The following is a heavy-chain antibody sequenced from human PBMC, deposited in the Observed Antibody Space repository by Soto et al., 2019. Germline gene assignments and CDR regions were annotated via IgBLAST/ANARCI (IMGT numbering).Heavy chain of an antibody. CDR3: AAGEASSRNLAPYHLDV. CDR2: IHYSGTT. V-gene: IGHV4-59*01. D-gene: IGHD6-13*01. J-gene: IGHJ6*04. Sequence: SETLSLTCTVSGGSMRNYFWTWIRQPPGKGLEWIGYIHYSGTTSFFPSYNPSLRSRVTISEDTSKNQFSLKLLSVTTADTAVYFCAAGEASSRNLAPYHLDVWGKGTLVTVYS. CDR1: GGSMRNYF.